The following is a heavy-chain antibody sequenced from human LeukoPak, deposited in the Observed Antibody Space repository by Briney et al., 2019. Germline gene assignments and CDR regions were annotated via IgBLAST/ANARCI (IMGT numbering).Heavy chain of an antibody. Sequence: GESLKISCKASGYRFTTYWIGWVRQMPGKGLEWMGIIDPHDSDTRYRPAFEGQVTISADKSNNTAYLQWSSLKASDTAIYFCARRDLYDTSGYGGNTFDVWGQGTMVSVSS. CDR2: IDPHDSDT. CDR1: GYRFTTYW. J-gene: IGHJ3*01. V-gene: IGHV5-51*01. D-gene: IGHD3-22*01. CDR3: ARRDLYDTSGYGGNTFDV.